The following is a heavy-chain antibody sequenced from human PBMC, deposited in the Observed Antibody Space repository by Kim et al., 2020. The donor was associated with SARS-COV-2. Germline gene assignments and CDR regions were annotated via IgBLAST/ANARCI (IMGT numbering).Heavy chain of an antibody. D-gene: IGHD3-9*01. V-gene: IGHV4-59*01. Sequence: SETLSLTCTVSGGSISSYYWSWIRQPPGKGLEWIGYIYYSGSTNYNPSLKSRVTISVDTSKNQFSLKLSSVTAADTAVYYCARGNYDILTGRPSGAFDIWGQGTMVTASS. CDR2: IYYSGST. CDR3: ARGNYDILTGRPSGAFDI. J-gene: IGHJ3*02. CDR1: GGSISSYY.